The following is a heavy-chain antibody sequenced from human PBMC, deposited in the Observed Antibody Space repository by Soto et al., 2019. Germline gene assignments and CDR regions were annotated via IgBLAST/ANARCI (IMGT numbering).Heavy chain of an antibody. CDR3: AGGYRPSGYSSNWGFDY. CDR1: GGSINSGGYY. V-gene: IGHV4-31*03. D-gene: IGHD6-13*01. Sequence: QVQLQESGPGLVQPSQTLSLICTVSGGSINSGGYYWNWIRQHPRTGLEWIGSIFYSGSTYYNPLLSARLTISTDPSDNQFSQTLTSVTTPDTAVYFCAGGYRPSGYSSNWGFDYWGQGTLVDVSS. J-gene: IGHJ4*02. CDR2: IFYSGST.